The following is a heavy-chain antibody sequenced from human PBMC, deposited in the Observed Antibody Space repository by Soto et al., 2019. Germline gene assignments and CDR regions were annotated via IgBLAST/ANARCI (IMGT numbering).Heavy chain of an antibody. D-gene: IGHD3-22*01. CDR3: AREAANYYDSSGSLDY. Sequence: GGSLRLSCAASGLTVSSNYMSWVRQAPGKGLEWVSVIYSGGSTYYADSVKGRFTISRDNSKNTLYLQMNSLRAEDTAVYYCAREAANYYDSSGSLDYWGQGTLVTVSS. J-gene: IGHJ4*02. CDR2: IYSGGST. V-gene: IGHV3-53*01. CDR1: GLTVSSNY.